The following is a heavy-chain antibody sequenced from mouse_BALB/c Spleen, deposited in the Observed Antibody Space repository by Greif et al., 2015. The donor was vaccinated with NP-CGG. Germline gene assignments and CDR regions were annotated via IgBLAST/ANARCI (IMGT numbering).Heavy chain of an antibody. V-gene: IGHV2-9*02. CDR1: GFSLTSYG. Sequence: VQLVESGPGLVAPSQSLSITCTVSGFSLTSYGVHWVRQPPGKGLEWLGVIWAGGSTNYNSALMSRLSISKDNSKSQVFVKMNSLQADDAAMYCCARSITTVEGYFDVWGAGTTVTVSS. CDR2: IWAGGST. CDR3: ARSITTVEGYFDV. D-gene: IGHD1-1*01. J-gene: IGHJ1*01.